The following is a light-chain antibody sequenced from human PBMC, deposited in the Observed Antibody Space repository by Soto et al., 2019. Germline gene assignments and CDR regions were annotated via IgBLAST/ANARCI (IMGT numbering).Light chain of an antibody. CDR2: DNN. Sequence: QSVLTQPPSVSGAPGQRVTISCTGSSSNIGAGYDVHWYRQLPGTAPRLRIYDNNYRPSGVPDRFSGSTSGTSASLSITGLQAEDEADYYCQSYDSSLSAVFGGGTKVTVL. J-gene: IGLJ2*01. V-gene: IGLV1-40*01. CDR1: SSNIGAGYD. CDR3: QSYDSSLSAV.